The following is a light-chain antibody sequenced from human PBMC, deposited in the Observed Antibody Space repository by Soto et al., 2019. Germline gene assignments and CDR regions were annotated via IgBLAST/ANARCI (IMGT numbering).Light chain of an antibody. CDR3: QQRTT. V-gene: IGKV3-11*01. CDR1: QTVSNF. Sequence: EIVLTQSPATLSLSPGEVATLSCRASQTVSNFLAWYQQKPGQAPRLLIYGASTRATGIPARFSGSGSGTDSTLTVSSLEPEDFAVYYCQQRTTFGQGTKVDIK. J-gene: IGKJ1*01. CDR2: GAS.